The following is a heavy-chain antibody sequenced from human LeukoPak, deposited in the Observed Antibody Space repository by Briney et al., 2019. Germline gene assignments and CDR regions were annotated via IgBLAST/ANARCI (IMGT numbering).Heavy chain of an antibody. Sequence: GGSLRLSCAASGCTFTSYSMSWVRQAPGKGLEWVSGTSDRGDYTYYADSVKGRFTISRDNSKNTLYLQMNSLRAEDTALYFCAKKAQYNGNYPLDYWSQGTLVTVSS. J-gene: IGHJ4*02. CDR3: AKKAQYNGNYPLDY. CDR2: TSDRGDYT. D-gene: IGHD1-26*01. V-gene: IGHV3-23*01. CDR1: GCTFTSYS.